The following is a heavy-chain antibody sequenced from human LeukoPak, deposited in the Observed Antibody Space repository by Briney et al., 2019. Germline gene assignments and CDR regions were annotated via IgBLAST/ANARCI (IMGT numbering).Heavy chain of an antibody. D-gene: IGHD3-22*01. V-gene: IGHV4-59*08. J-gene: IGHJ4*02. Sequence: PSETLSLTCTVSGGSISSYYWSWIRQPPGKGLEWIGYIYYSGSTNYNPSLKSRVTISVDTSKNQFSLKLSSVTAADTAVYYCARLKVAQYYYDSSGYRGYFDYWGQGTLVTVSS. CDR3: ARLKVAQYYYDSSGYRGYFDY. CDR2: IYYSGST. CDR1: GGSISSYY.